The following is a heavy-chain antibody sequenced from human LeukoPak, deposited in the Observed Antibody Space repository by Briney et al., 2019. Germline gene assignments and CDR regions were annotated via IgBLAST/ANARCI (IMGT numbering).Heavy chain of an antibody. J-gene: IGHJ6*03. CDR3: AREARVLYYMDV. D-gene: IGHD2-8*01. V-gene: IGHV3-72*01. CDR1: GFTFSDHY. CDR2: TRNKANSYST. Sequence: QPGGSLRLSCAASGFTFSDHYMDWVRQAPGKGLEWVGRTRNKANSYSTEYAASVKGRSTISTDDSKNSLYLQTNGLKTEDTAVYYCAREARVLYYMDVWGKGTTVTVSS.